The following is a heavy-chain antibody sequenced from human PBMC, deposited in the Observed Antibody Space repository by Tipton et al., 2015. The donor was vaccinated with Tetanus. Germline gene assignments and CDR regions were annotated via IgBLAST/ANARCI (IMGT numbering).Heavy chain of an antibody. CDR1: GGMFNSYA. Sequence: QSGPEVKKPGSSVRVSCKTSGGMFNSYAISWVRQAPGQRPEWMGGIFPQFGTSNYAPRFQDRVTMTADTSTGTVYMDLSSLRSDDTAAYYCVRPDRYCSGGSCYLALDSWGQGTLITVSS. CDR2: IFPQFGTS. CDR3: VRPDRYCSGGSCYLALDS. V-gene: IGHV1-69*06. D-gene: IGHD2-15*01. J-gene: IGHJ5*01.